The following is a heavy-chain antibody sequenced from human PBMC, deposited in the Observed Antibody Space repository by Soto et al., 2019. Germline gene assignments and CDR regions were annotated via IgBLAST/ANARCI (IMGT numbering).Heavy chain of an antibody. CDR3: ATMAGPWYFYL. Sequence: PSETLSLTCAVHGGSFSGFYWTWIRQPPGKGLEWIGEINHSGSSNYNPPLKSRVTMPLDTSRNQFFLSLNSVTAADTAVYYSATMAGPWYFYLWGRGTLVTVSS. D-gene: IGHD2-8*01. CDR1: GGSFSGFY. CDR2: INHSGSS. V-gene: IGHV4-34*01. J-gene: IGHJ2*01.